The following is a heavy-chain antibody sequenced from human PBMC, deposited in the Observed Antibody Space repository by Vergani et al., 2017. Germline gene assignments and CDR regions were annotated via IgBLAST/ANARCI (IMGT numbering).Heavy chain of an antibody. D-gene: IGHD3-10*01. J-gene: IGHJ4*02. CDR2: VQWNGDSS. CDR3: ARRGSGNTYYFDY. Sequence: EVQLVESGGGVVRPGGSLRLSCAASGFTFGDYDMNWVRQAPGKGLDWVSRVQWNGDSSVYADSVKGRFTISRDNAKNSLYLQMTSLRAEDTAFYYCARRGSGNTYYFDYWGQGALVTVSS. CDR1: GFTFGDYD. V-gene: IGHV3-20*04.